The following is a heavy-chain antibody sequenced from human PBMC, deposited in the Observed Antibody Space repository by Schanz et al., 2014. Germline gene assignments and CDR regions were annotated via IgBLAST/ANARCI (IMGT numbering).Heavy chain of an antibody. CDR3: MAMGRNTSHYFDH. Sequence: EVQLVESGGGLVQPGGSLRLSCAASGFTFSNYDMHWVRQAIGKGLEWVSGIGPASDPYYADSVKGRFTIARDNSKNTLFLQMDSLRVEDTAVYYCMAMGRNTSHYFDHWGQGTLVTVSS. CDR1: GFTFSNYD. D-gene: IGHD1-1*01. J-gene: IGHJ4*02. V-gene: IGHV3-13*05. CDR2: IGPASDP.